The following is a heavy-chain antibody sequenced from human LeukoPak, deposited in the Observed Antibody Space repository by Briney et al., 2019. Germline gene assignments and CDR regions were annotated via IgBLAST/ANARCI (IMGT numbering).Heavy chain of an antibody. D-gene: IGHD1-1*01. Sequence: PGGSLRLSCAASGFTFSSYGMHWVRQAPGKGLEWVAVIWYDGSNKYHADSVKGRFTISRDNSKNTLYLQMNSLRAEDTAVYYCARVIRPHIFDYWGQGTLVTVSS. CDR1: GFTFSSYG. V-gene: IGHV3-33*01. CDR3: ARVIRPHIFDY. CDR2: IWYDGSNK. J-gene: IGHJ4*02.